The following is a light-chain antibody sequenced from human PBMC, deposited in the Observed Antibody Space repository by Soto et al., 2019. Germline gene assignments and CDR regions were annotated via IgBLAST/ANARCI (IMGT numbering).Light chain of an antibody. V-gene: IGKV3-20*01. Sequence: EIVLTQARGTLSLYPLARATLSCRASQSVSNNYLDWHQQKPGPPPRLLIYGASNRATGTPDRFSGGASATDSTLTISRLDPDDFALYYCQHYGSPGTFGQGTKLEIK. CDR1: QSVSNNY. CDR3: QHYGSPGT. J-gene: IGKJ1*01. CDR2: GAS.